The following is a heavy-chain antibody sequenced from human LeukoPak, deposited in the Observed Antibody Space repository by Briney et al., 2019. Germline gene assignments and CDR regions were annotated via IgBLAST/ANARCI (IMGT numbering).Heavy chain of an antibody. J-gene: IGHJ4*02. V-gene: IGHV3-33*01. CDR3: ARDQVITYFDY. Sequence: PGGSLRLSCAASGFTFSSYGMHWVRQAPGKGLEWVAVIWYDGSNKYYADSVKGRFAISRDNSKNTLYLQMNSLRAEGTAVYYCARDQVITYFDYWGQGTLVTVSS. CDR2: IWYDGSNK. D-gene: IGHD3-16*01. CDR1: GFTFSSYG.